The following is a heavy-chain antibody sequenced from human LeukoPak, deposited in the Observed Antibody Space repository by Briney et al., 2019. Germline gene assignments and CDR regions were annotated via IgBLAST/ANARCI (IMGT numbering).Heavy chain of an antibody. CDR1: GGSISSSSYY. CDR2: IYHSGST. CDR3: AGNYYGSGSYYNVFEFDP. J-gene: IGHJ5*02. Sequence: NTSETLSFTCTVSGGSISSSSYYWGWIRQPPGKGLEWIGEIYHSGSTNYNPSLKSRVTISVDKSKNQFSLKLSSVTAADTAVYYCAGNYYGSGSYYNVFEFDPWGQGTLVTVSS. V-gene: IGHV4-39*07. D-gene: IGHD3-10*01.